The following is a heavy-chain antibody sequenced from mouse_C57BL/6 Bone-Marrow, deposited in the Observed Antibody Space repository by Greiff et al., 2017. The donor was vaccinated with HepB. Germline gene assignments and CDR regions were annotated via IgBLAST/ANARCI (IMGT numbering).Heavy chain of an antibody. D-gene: IGHD1-1*01. V-gene: IGHV1-42*01. J-gene: IGHJ1*03. Sequence: VQLKQSGPELVKPGASVKISCKASGHSFTGYYMNWVKQSPEKSLEWIGEINPSTGGTTYNQKFKAKATLTVDKSSSTAYMQLKSLTSEDSAVYYCARGTTVVEDWYFDVWGTGTTVTVSS. CDR3: ARGTTVVEDWYFDV. CDR1: GHSFTGYY. CDR2: INPSTGGT.